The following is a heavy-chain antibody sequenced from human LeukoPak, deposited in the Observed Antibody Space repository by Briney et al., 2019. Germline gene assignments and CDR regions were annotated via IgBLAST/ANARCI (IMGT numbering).Heavy chain of an antibody. CDR1: GGSISSYC. V-gene: IGHV4-59*01. Sequence: SETLSLTCTVSGGSISSYCWSWIRQPPGKGLEWIGYIYYSGSTNYNPSLKSRVTISVDTSKNQFSLKLSSVTAADTAVYYCARELRYFDWPTQHYYYYGMDVWGQGTTVTVSS. CDR3: ARELRYFDWPTQHYYYYGMDV. D-gene: IGHD3-9*01. CDR2: IYYSGST. J-gene: IGHJ6*02.